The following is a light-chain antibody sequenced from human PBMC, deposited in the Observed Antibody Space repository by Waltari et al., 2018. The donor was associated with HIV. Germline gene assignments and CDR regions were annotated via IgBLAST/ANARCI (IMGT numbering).Light chain of an antibody. J-gene: IGKJ4*01. CDR1: QSVLWGSNNKNY. CDR3: QQFYDTPLT. Sequence: DIEMTQSPDSLAVSLGESATINCKSSQSVLWGSNNKNYVAWYQQKPGQHPRLLIYWASTRESGVPDRFSGSGSGTDFTLTISSLQTEDVADYFFQQFYDTPLTFGGGTKVDI. CDR2: WAS. V-gene: IGKV4-1*01.